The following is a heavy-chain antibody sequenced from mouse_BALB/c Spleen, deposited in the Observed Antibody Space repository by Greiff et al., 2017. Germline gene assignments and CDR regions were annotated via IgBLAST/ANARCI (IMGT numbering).Heavy chain of an antibody. D-gene: IGHD5-1*01. Sequence: VQLQQSGAELVRPGVSVKISCKGSGYTFTSYVMHWVKQKPGQGLEWIGYINPYNDGTKYNEKFKGKATLTSDKSSSTAYMELSSLTSEDSAVYFCARRGHMSTAWFAYWGQGTLVTVSA. J-gene: IGHJ3*01. CDR1: GYTFTSYV. CDR3: ARRGHMSTAWFAY. V-gene: IGHV1-14*01. CDR2: INPYNDGT.